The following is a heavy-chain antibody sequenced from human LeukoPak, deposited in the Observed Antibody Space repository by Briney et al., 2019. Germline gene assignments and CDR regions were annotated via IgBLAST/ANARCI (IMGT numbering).Heavy chain of an antibody. CDR3: ARESGGVVTNARYFDL. V-gene: IGHV4-59*01. J-gene: IGHJ2*01. CDR1: GGSISSYY. Sequence: PSETLSLTCTVSGGSISSYYWSWIRQPPGKGLEWIGYIYYSGSTNYNPSLKSRVTISVDTSKNQFSLKLSSMTAADTAVYYCARESGGVVTNARYFDLWGRGTLVTVSS. D-gene: IGHD3-3*01. CDR2: IYYSGST.